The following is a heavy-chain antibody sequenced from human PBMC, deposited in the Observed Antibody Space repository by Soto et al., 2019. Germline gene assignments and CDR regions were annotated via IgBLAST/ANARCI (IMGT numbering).Heavy chain of an antibody. CDR2: ISSSSSYI. CDR1: GFTFSSYS. V-gene: IGHV3-21*01. J-gene: IGHJ3*02. D-gene: IGHD4-17*01. CDR3: ARDLWGSKDYGGNRGDAFDI. Sequence: GGSLRLSCAASGFTFSSYSMNWVRQAHGKGLEWVSSISSSSSYIYYSDSVKGRFTISRDNAKNSLYLQMNSLRAEDTAVYYCARDLWGSKDYGGNRGDAFDIWGQGTMVIVSS.